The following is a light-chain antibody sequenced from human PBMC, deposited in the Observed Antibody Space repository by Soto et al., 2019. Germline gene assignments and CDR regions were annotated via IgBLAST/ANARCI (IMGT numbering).Light chain of an antibody. CDR3: MQGTHWPWT. V-gene: IGKV2-30*02. Sequence: DVVMTQSPLSLPVTLGQPASISCRSSQSLIHSDGNTYLSWFQQRPGQSLRRLIYEVSDRDSGVPDRFSGSGSGTDFTLKVSRVEAEDVGVYYCMQGTHWPWTFGQGTEVEIK. CDR2: EVS. CDR1: QSLIHSDGNTY. J-gene: IGKJ1*01.